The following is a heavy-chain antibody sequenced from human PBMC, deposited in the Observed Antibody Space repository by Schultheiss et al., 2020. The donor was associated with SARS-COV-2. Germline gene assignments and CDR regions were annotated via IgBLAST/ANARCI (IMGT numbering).Heavy chain of an antibody. V-gene: IGHV1-18*01. CDR1: GYTFTSYG. J-gene: IGHJ4*02. Sequence: ASVKVSCKASGYTFTSYGISWVRQAPGQGLEWMGWISAYNGNTNYAQKFQGRVTMTEDTSTDTAYMELSSLRSEDTAVYYCARPPLTYSSSWYTAQGDFDYWGQGTLVTVSS. CDR2: ISAYNGNT. D-gene: IGHD6-13*01. CDR3: ARPPLTYSSSWYTAQGDFDY.